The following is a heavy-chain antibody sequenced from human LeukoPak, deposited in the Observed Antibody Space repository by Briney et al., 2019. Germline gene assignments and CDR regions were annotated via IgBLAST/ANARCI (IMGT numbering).Heavy chain of an antibody. D-gene: IGHD3-10*01. V-gene: IGHV1-18*01. CDR2: ISPYNGNT. Sequence: ASVKVSCKASGYTFTSYDINWVRQAPGQGLEWMGWISPYNGNTNYAQKLQGRVTMTTDTSTSTAYMELRSLRSEDTAVYYCARDLTYYGSGSYDYWGQGTLVTVSS. CDR3: ARDLTYYGSGSYDY. CDR1: GYTFTSYD. J-gene: IGHJ4*02.